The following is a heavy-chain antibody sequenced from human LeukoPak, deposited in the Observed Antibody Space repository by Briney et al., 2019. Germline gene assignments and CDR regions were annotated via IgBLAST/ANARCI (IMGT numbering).Heavy chain of an antibody. J-gene: IGHJ4*02. CDR3: AREAPGIAVDY. V-gene: IGHV1-46*01. D-gene: IGHD6-19*01. Sequence: ATVKVSCKSSGYTFSNYAITWVRQAPGQGLAWMGIINPSGGSTSYAQKFQGRVTMTRDTSTSTVYMELSSLRSEDTAVYYCAREAPGIAVDYWGQGTLVTASS. CDR2: INPSGGST. CDR1: GYTFSNYA.